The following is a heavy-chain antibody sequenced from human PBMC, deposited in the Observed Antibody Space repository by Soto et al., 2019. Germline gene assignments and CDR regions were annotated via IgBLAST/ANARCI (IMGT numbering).Heavy chain of an antibody. CDR3: AKDPKAQGYYYYGMDV. J-gene: IGHJ6*02. CDR2: ISYDGSNK. Sequence: GVSLRLSCAASGFTFSSYGMHWIRQAQGKGLEWVAVISYDGSNKYYADSVKGRFTISRDNSKNTLYLQMNSLRAEDTAVYYCAKDPKAQGYYYYGMDVWGQGTTVTVSS. V-gene: IGHV3-30*18. CDR1: GFTFSSYG.